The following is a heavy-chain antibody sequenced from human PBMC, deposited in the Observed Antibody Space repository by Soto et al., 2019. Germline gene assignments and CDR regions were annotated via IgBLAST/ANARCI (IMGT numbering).Heavy chain of an antibody. V-gene: IGHV4-31*03. J-gene: IGHJ5*02. CDR2: IYYSGST. CDR3: ARTYLLTENWFDP. D-gene: IGHD2-8*01. Sequence: SETLSLTCTVSGGSISSGGYYWSWIRQHPGKGLEWIGYIYYSGSTYYNPSLKSRVTISVDTSKNQFSLKLSSVTAADTAVYYCARTYLLTENWFDPWGQGTLVTVSS. CDR1: GGSISSGGYY.